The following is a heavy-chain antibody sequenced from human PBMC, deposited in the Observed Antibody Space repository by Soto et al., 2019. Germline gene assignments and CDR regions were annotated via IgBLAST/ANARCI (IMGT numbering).Heavy chain of an antibody. Sequence: SETLSLTCAVSGDSISRGGYSWTWIRQPPGKALEWIGNIYDSGSTSYNPSLKSRVTMSVDTSKNQFSQRLTSVTAADTAVYFCARGSSSYYDYGMDVWGQGTTVTVSS. CDR3: ARGSSSYYDYGMDV. V-gene: IGHV4-30-2*01. J-gene: IGHJ6*02. CDR2: IYDSGST. D-gene: IGHD6-6*01. CDR1: GDSISRGGYS.